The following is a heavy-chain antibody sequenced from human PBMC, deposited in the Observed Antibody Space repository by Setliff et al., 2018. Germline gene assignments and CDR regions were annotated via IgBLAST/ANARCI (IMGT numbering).Heavy chain of an antibody. V-gene: IGHV3-33*08. CDR3: VRGEMFSTSPRAD. D-gene: IGHD2-2*01. CDR1: GFTFSNYW. J-gene: IGHJ4*02. Sequence: GGSLRLSCAASGFTFSNYWMNRVRQAPGKGLEWVAVIWYDGNNKDHADSVKGRFTISRDNSKNTLYLQMDSLRVEDTAVYYCVRGEMFSTSPRADWGQGTQVTVSS. CDR2: IWYDGNNK.